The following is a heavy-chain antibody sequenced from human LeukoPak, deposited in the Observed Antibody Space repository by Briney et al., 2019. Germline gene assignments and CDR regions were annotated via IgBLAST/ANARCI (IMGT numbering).Heavy chain of an antibody. D-gene: IGHD6-13*01. V-gene: IGHV4-34*01. CDR3: ARGALKIVHIAAAGRFDY. J-gene: IGHJ4*02. Sequence: PSETLSLTCAVYGGSFSGYYWSWIRQPPGKGLEWIGEIKHDGSTTYNPSLESRVAMSVDSSTNQISLQMTYVTAADTAVYYCARGALKIVHIAAAGRFDYWGQGTLVTVSS. CDR2: IKHDGST. CDR1: GGSFSGYY.